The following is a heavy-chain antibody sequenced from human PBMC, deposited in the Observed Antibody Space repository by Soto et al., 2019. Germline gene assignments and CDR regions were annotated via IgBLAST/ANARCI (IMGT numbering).Heavy chain of an antibody. Sequence: GASVKVSCKASGGTFSSYTISWVRQAPGQGLEWMGRIIPILGIANYAQKFQGRVTITADKSTSTAYMELSSLRSEDTAVYYCARDPFAPLSGYDYGPPPPNKAVWGKGSTVTVS. D-gene: IGHD3-16*01. CDR1: GGTFSSYT. V-gene: IGHV1-69*04. CDR3: ARDPFAPLSGYDYGPPPPNKAV. J-gene: IGHJ6*03. CDR2: IIPILGIA.